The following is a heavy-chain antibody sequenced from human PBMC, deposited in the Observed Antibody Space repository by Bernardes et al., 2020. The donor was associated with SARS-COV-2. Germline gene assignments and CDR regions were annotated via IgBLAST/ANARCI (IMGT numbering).Heavy chain of an antibody. CDR2: ISAYNGDT. Sequence: ASVKVSCKASGYTFTSYGISWVRQAPGQGLEWMGWISAYNGDTNYAQKLQDRVTMTTDTSTSTAYMELRSLRSDDTAVYYCARDASSWSYYYYGMDIWGQGTTITVSS. D-gene: IGHD6-13*01. V-gene: IGHV1-18*04. J-gene: IGHJ6*02. CDR1: GYTFTSYG. CDR3: ARDASSWSYYYYGMDI.